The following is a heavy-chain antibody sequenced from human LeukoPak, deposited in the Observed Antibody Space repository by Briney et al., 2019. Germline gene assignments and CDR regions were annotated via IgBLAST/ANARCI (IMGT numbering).Heavy chain of an antibody. CDR1: GYTFTSYD. J-gene: IGHJ6*03. D-gene: IGHD3-3*01. V-gene: IGHV1-8*03. CDR2: MNPNSGNT. Sequence: ASVKVSCKASGYTFTSYDINWVRQATGQGLEWMGWMNPNSGNTGYAQKLQGRVTITRNTSISTAYMELSSLRSEDTAVYYCARGGGYYDFWSGYGLPRYYYYYMDVWGKGTTVTVSS. CDR3: ARGGGYYDFWSGYGLPRYYYYYMDV.